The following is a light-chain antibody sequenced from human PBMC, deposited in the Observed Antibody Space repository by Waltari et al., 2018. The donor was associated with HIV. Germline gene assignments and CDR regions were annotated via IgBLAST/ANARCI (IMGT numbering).Light chain of an antibody. CDR2: EVS. J-gene: IGLJ2*01. Sequence: QSALTQPPSASGSPGQSVTISCTGTSSDVGGYNYVSWYQQHPGKAPKLMIYEVSKRPSGVPVRFFGSKSGNTASLTVSGLQAEYEADYYCSSYAGSNNLVFGGGTKLTVL. CDR3: SSYAGSNNLV. V-gene: IGLV2-8*01. CDR1: SSDVGGYNY.